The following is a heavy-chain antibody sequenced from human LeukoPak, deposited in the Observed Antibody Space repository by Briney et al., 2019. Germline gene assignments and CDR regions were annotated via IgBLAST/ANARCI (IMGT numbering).Heavy chain of an antibody. V-gene: IGHV4-59*08. CDR3: ARPNMGKDSWFDP. CDR1: GGSISRYY. J-gene: IGHJ5*02. CDR2: IYYSGST. D-gene: IGHD2/OR15-2a*01. Sequence: SETLSLTCTVSGGSISRYYWSWIRQPPGKGLEWIGYIYYSGSTNYNPSLKSRVTISVDTSKNQFSLKLSSVTAADTAVYYCARPNMGKDSWFDPWGQGTLVTVSS.